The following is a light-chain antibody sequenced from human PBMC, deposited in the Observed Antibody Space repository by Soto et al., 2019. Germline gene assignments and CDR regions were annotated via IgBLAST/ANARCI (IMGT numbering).Light chain of an antibody. CDR3: CSYAGRSTWDVV. CDR2: EGF. V-gene: IGLV2-23*01. J-gene: IGLJ2*01. Sequence: QSVLTQPASVSGSPAQSITTSCTGSSSDVGGSGLVSWYQFHPGKAPKLLIFEGFKRPSGVSNRFSGSKSGSTASLTISGLQTEDEADYYCCSYAGRSTWDVVFGGGTKLTVL. CDR1: SSDVGGSGL.